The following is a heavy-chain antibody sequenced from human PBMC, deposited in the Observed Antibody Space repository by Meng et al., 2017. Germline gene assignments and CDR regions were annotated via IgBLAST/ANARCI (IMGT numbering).Heavy chain of an antibody. D-gene: IGHD1-7*01. J-gene: IGHJ4*02. V-gene: IGHV1-2*06. CDR3: ARDGGNYDFDY. CDR1: GYSFIDAY. CDR2: IIPSSGDA. Sequence: VQLVQFGAEVKTPGASMKPSSRASGYSFIDAYDHWVRRAPEKGLEWVRRIIPSSGDANSAQKYLGRVTLTWDTSIRTAYMELSSLRSDDTAIYYCARDGGNYDFDYWGQGTLVTVSS.